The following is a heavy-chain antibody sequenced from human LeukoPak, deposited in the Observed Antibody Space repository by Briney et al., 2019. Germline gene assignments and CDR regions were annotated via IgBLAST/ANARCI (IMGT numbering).Heavy chain of an antibody. Sequence: PGGSLRLSCAASGFTFSTYSMNGVRQAPGKGLEWVSYISSGSNIIYYADSVKGRFTISRDNAKNSLYLQMNSLRAEDTAVYYCATPFDYWGQGTLVTVSS. CDR3: ATPFDY. CDR2: ISSGSNII. J-gene: IGHJ4*02. CDR1: GFTFSTYS. V-gene: IGHV3-48*01.